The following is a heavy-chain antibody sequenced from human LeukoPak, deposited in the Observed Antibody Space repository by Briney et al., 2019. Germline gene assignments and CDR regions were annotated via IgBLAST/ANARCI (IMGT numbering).Heavy chain of an antibody. V-gene: IGHV3-74*01. J-gene: IGHJ4*02. CDR2: INSDGSST. D-gene: IGHD5-24*01. Sequence: GGSLRLSCATSGFTFSSYWMHWVRQAPGKGLVWVSRINSDGSSTRYADSVKGRFTISRDNAKNTLYLQMNSLRAEDTAVYYCARDSIGIDGDFDYWGQGTLVTVSS. CDR3: ARDSIGIDGDFDY. CDR1: GFTFSSYW.